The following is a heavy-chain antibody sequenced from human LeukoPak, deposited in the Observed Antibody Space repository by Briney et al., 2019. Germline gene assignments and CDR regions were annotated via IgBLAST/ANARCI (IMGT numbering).Heavy chain of an antibody. CDR3: ATDDVTTGTKTALGY. Sequence: SVKVSFKASGFTFTSSAVQWVRQARGQGLEWIGWIVVGSGNTNYAQKFQERVAINRDMSTSTAYMELSSLRSEATAVYYCATDDVTTGTKTALGYWGQGTLVTVSS. D-gene: IGHD1-1*01. V-gene: IGHV1-58*01. CDR1: GFTFTSSA. J-gene: IGHJ4*02. CDR2: IVVGSGNT.